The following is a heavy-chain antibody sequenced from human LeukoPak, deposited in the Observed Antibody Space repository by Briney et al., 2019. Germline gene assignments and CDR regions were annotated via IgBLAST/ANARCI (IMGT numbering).Heavy chain of an antibody. D-gene: IGHD3-3*01. CDR2: IGGSGGST. Sequence: GGSLRLSCAASGFTFSTYAMSWVRQAPGKGLEWVSAIGGSGGSTYYADSVKGRFTISRDNSKNTLYLQMNSLRAEDTAVYYCARGNGRFPDWGQGTLVTVSS. CDR3: ARGNGRFPD. CDR1: GFTFSTYA. J-gene: IGHJ4*02. V-gene: IGHV3-23*01.